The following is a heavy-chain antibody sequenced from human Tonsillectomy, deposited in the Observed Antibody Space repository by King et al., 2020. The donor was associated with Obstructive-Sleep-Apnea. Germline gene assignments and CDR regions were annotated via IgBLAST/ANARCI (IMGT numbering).Heavy chain of an antibody. CDR1: GFTFGDYG. D-gene: IGHD3-16*01. V-gene: IGHV3-49*03. CDR3: SRVMDDYVWGSYYD. CDR2: IIIKAYGGTT. J-gene: IGHJ4*02. Sequence: VQLVESGGGLVQPGRSLRLSCTASGFTFGDYGMSWFRQAPGTGLEWVGFIIIKAYGGTTEYAASVKGRFTISRDDSKSIAYLQMTSLKTEDTAMYYCSRVMDDYVWGSYYDWGQGTLVTVSS.